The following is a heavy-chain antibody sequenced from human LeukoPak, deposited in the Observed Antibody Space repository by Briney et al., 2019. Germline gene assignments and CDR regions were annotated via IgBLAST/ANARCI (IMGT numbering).Heavy chain of an antibody. CDR1: GGSISSGGYY. V-gene: IGHV4-30-2*03. D-gene: IGHD2/OR15-2a*01. CDR2: IYYSGST. CDR3: ARPSAPFSGFDP. Sequence: SETLSLTCTVSGGSISSGGYYWSWIRQPPGKGLEWIGYIYYSGSTYYNPSLKSRVTISVDTSKNQFSLKLSSVTAADTAVYYCARPSAPFSGFDPWGQGTLVTVSS. J-gene: IGHJ5*02.